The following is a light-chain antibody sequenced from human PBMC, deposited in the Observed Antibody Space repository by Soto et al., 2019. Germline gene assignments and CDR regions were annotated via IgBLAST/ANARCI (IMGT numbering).Light chain of an antibody. Sequence: QSALTQPASVSGSPGQSVTISCTGTSSDVGSYNLVSWYQHHPGNAPKLMISEVSQRPSGISDRFSGSKSGSTASLTISGLQAEDEADYYCCSYAGTSTHTVFGGGTQLTVL. CDR2: EVS. V-gene: IGLV2-23*02. CDR3: CSYAGTSTHTV. J-gene: IGLJ7*01. CDR1: SSDVGSYNL.